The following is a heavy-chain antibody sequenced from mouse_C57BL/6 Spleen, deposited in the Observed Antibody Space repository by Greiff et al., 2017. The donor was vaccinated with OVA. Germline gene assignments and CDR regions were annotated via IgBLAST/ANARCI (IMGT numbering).Heavy chain of an antibody. CDR1: GFTFSDYY. Sequence: EVMLVESGGGLVQPGGSLKLSCAASGFTFSDYYMYWVRQTPEKRLEWVAYISNGGGSTYYPDTVKGRFTISRDNAKNTLYLQMSRLKSEDTAMYYCARRRYDGYRYFDVWGTGTTVTVSS. CDR3: ARRRYDGYRYFDV. V-gene: IGHV5-12*01. CDR2: ISNGGGST. J-gene: IGHJ1*03. D-gene: IGHD2-3*01.